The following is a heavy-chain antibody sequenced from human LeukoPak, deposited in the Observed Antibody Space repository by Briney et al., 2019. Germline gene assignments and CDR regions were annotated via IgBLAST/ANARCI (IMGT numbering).Heavy chain of an antibody. CDR3: ARGLLGSGSHGNCFQH. CDR1: GGSISSSSYY. CDR2: IYYSGYT. Sequence: SETLSLTCTVSGGSISSSSYYWGWIRQPPGKGLEWIGTIYYSGYTYYNPSLESRVTISVDTSKNQFSLKLSSVSAADTAVYYCARGLLGSGSHGNCFQHWGLGTLVTVSS. J-gene: IGHJ1*01. D-gene: IGHD1-26*01. V-gene: IGHV4-39*07.